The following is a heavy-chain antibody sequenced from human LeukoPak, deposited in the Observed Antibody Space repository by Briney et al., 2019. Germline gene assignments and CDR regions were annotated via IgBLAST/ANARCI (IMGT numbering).Heavy chain of an antibody. CDR2: ISGSGYRT. CDR3: AKGLAYDSRSYFDY. V-gene: IGHV3-23*01. Sequence: GGSLRLSCAASGFSFCSSVMSCVRQAPGKGLEWVSAISGSGYRTYYEDPVKGQFPISEENSKNTRYLEMNSLRAEDTAVYYCAKGLAYDSRSYFDYWGQGTLVTVSS. D-gene: IGHD3-22*01. J-gene: IGHJ4*02. CDR1: GFSFCSSV.